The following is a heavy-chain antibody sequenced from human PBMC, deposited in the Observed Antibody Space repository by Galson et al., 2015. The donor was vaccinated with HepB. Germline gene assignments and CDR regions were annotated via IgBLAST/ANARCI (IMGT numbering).Heavy chain of an antibody. D-gene: IGHD3-10*01. CDR3: ARVPMVRGVITLYYYYGMDV. CDR2: ISAYNGNT. V-gene: IGHV1-18*04. Sequence: SVKVSCKASGYTFTSYGISWVRQAPGQGLEWMGWISAYNGNTNYAQKLQGRVTMTTDTSTSTAYMELRSLRSDDTAVYYCARVPMVRGVITLYYYYGMDVWGQGTTVTVSS. CDR1: GYTFTSYG. J-gene: IGHJ6*02.